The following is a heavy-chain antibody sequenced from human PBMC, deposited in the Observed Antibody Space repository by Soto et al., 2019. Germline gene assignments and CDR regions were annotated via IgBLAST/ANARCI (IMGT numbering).Heavy chain of an antibody. J-gene: IGHJ4*02. D-gene: IGHD6-6*01. V-gene: IGHV4-39*01. CDR1: GGSISSSSYY. CDR2: IYYSGST. Sequence: QLQLQESGPGLVKPSETLSLTCTVSGGSISSSSYYWGWIRQPPGKGLEWIGSIYYSGSTYYNPSLKSRVTISVDTSKNQFSLKLSSVTAADTAVYYCARLESSTDLLPFDYWGQGTLVTVSS. CDR3: ARLESSTDLLPFDY.